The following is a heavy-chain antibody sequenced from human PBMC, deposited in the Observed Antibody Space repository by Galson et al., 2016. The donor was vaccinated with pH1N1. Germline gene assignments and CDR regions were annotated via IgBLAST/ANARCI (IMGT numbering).Heavy chain of an antibody. J-gene: IGHJ2*01. CDR3: ARGLDGDYVGYFDL. CDR2: IYYSGST. Sequence: TLSLTCTVSGGSISSGDYFWSWIRQPPGKGLEWIGYIYYSGSTYYNPSLKSRVTISVDTSKNQFSLKLSSVTAADTAVYYCARGLDGDYVGYFDLWGRGTLVTVSS. D-gene: IGHD4-17*01. V-gene: IGHV4-30-4*08. CDR1: GGSISSGDYF.